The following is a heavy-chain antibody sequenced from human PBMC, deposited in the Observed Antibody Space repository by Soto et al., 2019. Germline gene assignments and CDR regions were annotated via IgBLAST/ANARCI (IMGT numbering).Heavy chain of an antibody. D-gene: IGHD2-2*01. CDR3: TTGGDIVVVPGSTLGASMDV. V-gene: IGHV3-15*07. CDR1: GFTFSNAW. CDR2: IKSKTDGGTT. J-gene: IGHJ6*02. Sequence: GGSLRLSCAASGFTFSNAWMNWVRQAPGKGLEWVGRIKSKTDGGTTDYAAPVKGRFTISRDDSKNTLYLQMNSLKTEDTAVYYCTTGGDIVVVPGSTLGASMDVWGQGTTVTVSS.